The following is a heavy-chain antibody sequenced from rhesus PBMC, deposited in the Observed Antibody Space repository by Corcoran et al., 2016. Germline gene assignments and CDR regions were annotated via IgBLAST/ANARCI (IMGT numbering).Heavy chain of an antibody. D-gene: IGHD4-29*01. CDR2: ISPYNGNK. J-gene: IGHJ4*01. CDR1: GYTFTSYS. Sequence: QVQLVQSGSEIKQPGASVKLSCKASGYTFTSYSMPWVRQSPGQGLEWIGLISPYNGNKGSAQTFQGRVTITTDTSTITGYMELSSLRSEDTAVYYCTRTPPTTVSFDYWGQGVLVTVSS. V-gene: IGHV1-180*01. CDR3: TRTPPTTVSFDY.